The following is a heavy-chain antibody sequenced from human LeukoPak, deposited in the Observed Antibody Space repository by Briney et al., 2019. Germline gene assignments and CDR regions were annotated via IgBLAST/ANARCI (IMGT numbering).Heavy chain of an antibody. J-gene: IGHJ4*02. D-gene: IGHD6-13*01. CDR3: ARGPGHSSSWFLYYFDY. CDR1: GCTFSSYA. CDR2: IIPIFGTA. Sequence: ASVKVSCKASGCTFSSYAISWVRQAPGQGLEWMGGIIPIFGTANYAQKFQGRVTITADESTSTAYMELSSLRSEDTAVYYCARGPGHSSSWFLYYFDYWGQGTLVTVSS. V-gene: IGHV1-69*01.